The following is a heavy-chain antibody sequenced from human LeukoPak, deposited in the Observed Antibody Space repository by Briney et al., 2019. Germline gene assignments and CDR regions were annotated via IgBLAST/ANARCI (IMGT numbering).Heavy chain of an antibody. V-gene: IGHV3-7*05. CDR3: ATWSSGWEFDN. D-gene: IGHD6-19*01. J-gene: IGHJ4*02. CDR2: IKEDGTEK. Sequence: GGSLRLSCAASGFTFSTYWMTWLRQAPGKGLEWVAHIKEDGTEKYYVDSVKGRFTISRDNANNPPYLQMNSLRAEDSAVYYCATWSSGWEFDNWGQGTLVSVSS. CDR1: GFTFSTYW.